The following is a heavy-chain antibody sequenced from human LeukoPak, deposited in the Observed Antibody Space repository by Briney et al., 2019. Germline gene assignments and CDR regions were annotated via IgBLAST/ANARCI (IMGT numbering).Heavy chain of an antibody. CDR1: GGSISSYY. CDR3: AREARSSGYLH. Sequence: SETLSLTCTVSGGSISSYYWSWIRQPPGKGLEWIGYIYYSGSTNYNPSLKSRVTISVDASKNQFSLKLSSVTAADTAVYYCAREARSSGYLHWGQGTLVTVSS. CDR2: IYYSGST. D-gene: IGHD3-22*01. J-gene: IGHJ4*02. V-gene: IGHV4-59*12.